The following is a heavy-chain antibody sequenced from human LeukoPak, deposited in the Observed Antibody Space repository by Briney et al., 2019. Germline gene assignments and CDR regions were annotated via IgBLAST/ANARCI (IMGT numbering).Heavy chain of an antibody. CDR1: GFTFSSYS. Sequence: GGSLRLSRAASGFTFSSYSMNWVRQAPGKGLEWVSSISSSSSYIYYADSVKGRFTISRDNAKNTLYLQMNSLRAEDTAVYYCASRDKSCSGSGCYPIDYWGQGTLVTVSS. CDR3: ASRDKSCSGSGCYPIDY. D-gene: IGHD2-15*01. J-gene: IGHJ4*02. CDR2: ISSSSSYI. V-gene: IGHV3-21*01.